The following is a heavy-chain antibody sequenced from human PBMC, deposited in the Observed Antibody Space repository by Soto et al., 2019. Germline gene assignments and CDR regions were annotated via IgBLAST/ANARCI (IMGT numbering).Heavy chain of an antibody. J-gene: IGHJ4*02. CDR1: GGTFSTYS. CDR2: IIPGYDSP. CDR3: AVGAASVIQVPLGD. Sequence: GQLVQSGAEVRQPGSSVRVSCKGSGGTFSTYSVTCVRQAPGQGLEWMGGIIPGYDSPYYAQKFRGRVALAADTSTITAYMVVSRLTSEDPDVYFCAVGAASVIQVPLGDWGQGTLVVVSS. D-gene: IGHD2-21*01. V-gene: IGHV1-69*06.